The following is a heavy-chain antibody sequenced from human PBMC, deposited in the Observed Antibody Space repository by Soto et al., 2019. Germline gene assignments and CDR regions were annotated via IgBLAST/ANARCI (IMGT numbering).Heavy chain of an antibody. CDR3: TKDYIGADAFDI. Sequence: SETLSLTCAVSGGPITSDNWYNWVRQTPGKGPEWIGEVNHIGASNYSPSLKSRVTIPLDKSKNQFSLSMTSVTAADTAMYYCTKDYIGADAFDIWGQGAMVTVSS. CDR2: VNHIGAS. D-gene: IGHD2-15*01. J-gene: IGHJ3*02. CDR1: GGPITSDNW. V-gene: IGHV4-4*02.